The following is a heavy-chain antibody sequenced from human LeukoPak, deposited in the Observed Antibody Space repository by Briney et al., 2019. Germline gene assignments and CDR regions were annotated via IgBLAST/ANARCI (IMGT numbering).Heavy chain of an antibody. Sequence: ASVKVSCKASGYTFTSYGISWVRQAPGQGLEWIGWISAYNGNTNYAQKLQGRVTMTTDTSTSTAYMELRSLRSGDTAVYYCVGDAYSKEGWDYWGQGTLVTVSS. CDR1: GYTFTSYG. J-gene: IGHJ4*02. CDR3: VGDAYSKEGWDY. V-gene: IGHV1-18*01. D-gene: IGHD4-11*01. CDR2: ISAYNGNT.